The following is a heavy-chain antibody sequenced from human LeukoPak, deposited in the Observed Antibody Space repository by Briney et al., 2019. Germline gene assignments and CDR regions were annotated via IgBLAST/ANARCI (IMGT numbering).Heavy chain of an antibody. D-gene: IGHD5-18*01. V-gene: IGHV3-30-3*01. CDR3: AKEKRGFVDTAMARSDYFDY. CDR1: GFTFSSYA. J-gene: IGHJ4*02. CDR2: ISYDGSNK. Sequence: GGSLRLSCAASGFTFSSYAMHWVRQAPGKGLEWVAVISYDGSNKYYADSVKGRFTISRDNSKNTLYLQMNSLRAEDTAVYYCAKEKRGFVDTAMARSDYFDYWGQGTLVTVSS.